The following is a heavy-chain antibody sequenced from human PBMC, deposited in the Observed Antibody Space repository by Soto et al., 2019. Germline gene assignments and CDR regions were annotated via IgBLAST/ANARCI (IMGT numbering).Heavy chain of an antibody. CDR1: GFSLSSTRMA. CDR3: AHIVVAGLGYYFDY. Sequence: QITLKESGPTLVKPTQTLTLTCTFSGFSLSSTRMAVGWIRQPPGKALEWLALIYWDDDKRNRPFLKSRLTITKDTSKNQVVLTMSTMVPVDTAGYYCAHIVVAGLGYYFDYWGQGTLVTVAS. D-gene: IGHD6-19*01. V-gene: IGHV2-5*02. CDR2: IYWDDDK. J-gene: IGHJ4*02.